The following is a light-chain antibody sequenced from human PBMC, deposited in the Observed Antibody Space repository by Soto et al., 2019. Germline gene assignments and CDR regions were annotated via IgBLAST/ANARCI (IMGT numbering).Light chain of an antibody. CDR1: SSDVGGYNY. CDR3: SSYTSSSTLVV. Sequence: QSVLTQPASVSGSPGQSITISCTGTSSDVGGYNYVSWYQQHPGKAPKLMIYEVSNRPSGVSNRFSGSKSVNTASLTISGLQAEDEADYSCSSYTSSSTLVVFGGGTKLTVL. CDR2: EVS. J-gene: IGLJ2*01. V-gene: IGLV2-14*01.